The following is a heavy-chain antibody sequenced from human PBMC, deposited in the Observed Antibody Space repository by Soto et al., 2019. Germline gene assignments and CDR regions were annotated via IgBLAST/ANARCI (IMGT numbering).Heavy chain of an antibody. CDR2: ISGSGGST. V-gene: IGHV3-23*01. CDR3: ANSMITFGGVIVPTNLYFDY. CDR1: GFTFSSYA. Sequence: GGSLRLSCAASGFTFSSYAMSWVRQAPGKGLEWVSAISGSGGSTYYADSVKGRFTISRDNSKNTLYLQMNSLRAEDTAVYYCANSMITFGGVIVPTNLYFDYWGQGTLVTVSS. J-gene: IGHJ4*02. D-gene: IGHD3-16*02.